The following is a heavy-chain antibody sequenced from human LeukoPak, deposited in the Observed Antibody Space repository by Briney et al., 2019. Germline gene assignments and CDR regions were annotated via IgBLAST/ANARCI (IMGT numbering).Heavy chain of an antibody. Sequence: SETLSLTCTVSGGSISSSSYYWGWIRQPPGKGLEWIGSIYYSGSTYYNPSLKSRVTISVDTSKNQFTLKLSSVTAADTAVYYCARVQAALFDYWGQGTLVTVSS. CDR3: ARVQAALFDY. J-gene: IGHJ4*02. CDR2: IYYSGST. CDR1: GGSISSSSYY. V-gene: IGHV4-39*06. D-gene: IGHD6-6*01.